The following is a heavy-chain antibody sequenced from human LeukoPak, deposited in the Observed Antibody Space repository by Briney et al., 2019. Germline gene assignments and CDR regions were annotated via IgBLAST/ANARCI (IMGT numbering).Heavy chain of an antibody. CDR2: ISASGGKT. J-gene: IGHJ4*02. D-gene: IGHD3-10*01. V-gene: IGHV3-23*01. CDR1: GFIFNDYA. CDR3: AKWTRTTLFRGDRARFDS. Sequence: PGRSLRLSCAASGFIFNDYAMSWVRQVPGKGLECVSVISASGGKTYYADSVKGRFTISRDTSKTTISLQMNSLRVEDSAVYYCAKWTRTTLFRGDRARFDSWGQGTLVTVSS.